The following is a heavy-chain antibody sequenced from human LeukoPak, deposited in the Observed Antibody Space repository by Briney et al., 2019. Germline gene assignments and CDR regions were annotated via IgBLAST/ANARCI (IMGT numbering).Heavy chain of an antibody. Sequence: SVKVSCKASGGTFSSYAISWVRQAPGQGLEWMGRIIPILGIANYAQKFQGRVTITADKSTSTAYMELSSLRSEDTAVYYCARSELLRYFDWLPNYYYYYGMDVWGQGTTVTVSS. D-gene: IGHD3-9*01. CDR2: IIPILGIA. J-gene: IGHJ6*02. V-gene: IGHV1-69*04. CDR1: GGTFSSYA. CDR3: ARSELLRYFDWLPNYYYYYGMDV.